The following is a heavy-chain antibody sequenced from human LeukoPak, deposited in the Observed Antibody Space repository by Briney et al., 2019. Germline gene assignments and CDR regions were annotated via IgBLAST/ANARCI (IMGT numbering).Heavy chain of an antibody. CDR2: IDWNGGST. Sequence: GGSLRLSCAASGFTFDDYGMSWVRQAPGKGLEWVSGIDWNGGSTGYADSVKGRFTISRDNAKNSLYLQMNSLRAEDTALYYCAREYYYDILTGYKPLDYWGQGTLVTVSS. CDR3: AREYYYDILTGYKPLDY. D-gene: IGHD3-9*01. J-gene: IGHJ4*02. V-gene: IGHV3-20*04. CDR1: GFTFDDYG.